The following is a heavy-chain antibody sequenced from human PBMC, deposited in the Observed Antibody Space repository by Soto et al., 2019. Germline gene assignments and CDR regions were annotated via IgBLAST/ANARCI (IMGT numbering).Heavy chain of an antibody. Sequence: GGSLRLSCAASGFPFSTYAMSWVRQAPGKGLEWVSTIVSSGAGTYYPDSMKGRFTISRDNSKNTLYLQMNSLRAEDTAVYYCAYSSTPFDYWGQGTLVTVSS. CDR2: IVSSGAGT. D-gene: IGHD6-13*01. CDR1: GFPFSTYA. V-gene: IGHV3-23*01. CDR3: AYSSTPFDY. J-gene: IGHJ4*02.